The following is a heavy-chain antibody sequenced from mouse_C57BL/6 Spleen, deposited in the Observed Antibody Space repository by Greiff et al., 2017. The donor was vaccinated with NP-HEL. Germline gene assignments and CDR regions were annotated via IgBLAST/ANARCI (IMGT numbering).Heavy chain of an antibody. CDR2: IWSGGST. CDR3: ARTRTGNGYFDY. J-gene: IGHJ2*01. CDR1: GFSLTSYG. D-gene: IGHD4-1*01. V-gene: IGHV2-2*01. Sequence: VKVEESGPGLVQPSQSLSITCTVSGFSLTSYGVHWVRQSPGKGLEWLGVIWSGGSTDYNAAFISRLSISKDNSKSQVFFKMNSLQADDTAIYYCARTRTGNGYFDYWGQGTTLTVSS.